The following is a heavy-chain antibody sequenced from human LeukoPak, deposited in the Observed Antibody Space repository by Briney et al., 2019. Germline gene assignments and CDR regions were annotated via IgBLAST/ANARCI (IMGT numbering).Heavy chain of an antibody. CDR1: GGSISNGGYS. V-gene: IGHV4-30-2*01. CDR3: ARIRSDYFDY. CDR2: IYHSVGT. Sequence: SETLSLTCAVSGGSISNGGYSWGWIWQPPGKGLEWIGYIYHSVGTHYNPSLKSRVTMSVDRSKNQFSLKLNSVTAADTAVYYCARIRSDYFDYWGQGTLVTVSS. J-gene: IGHJ4*02.